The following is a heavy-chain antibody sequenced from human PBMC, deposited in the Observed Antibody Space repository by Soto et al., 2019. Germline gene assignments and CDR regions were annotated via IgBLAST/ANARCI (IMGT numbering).Heavy chain of an antibody. J-gene: IGHJ4*02. Sequence: SETLSSTCSVSGGSISSSSYYWGWIRQPPGKGLEWIGSIYYSGSTYYNPSLKSRVTMSVDTSKNQITLKLSSVTAADTAVYYCARLSYSGYDPSDYWGQGTLVTVS. CDR1: GGSISSSSYY. V-gene: IGHV4-39*01. CDR3: ARLSYSGYDPSDY. CDR2: IYYSGST. D-gene: IGHD5-12*01.